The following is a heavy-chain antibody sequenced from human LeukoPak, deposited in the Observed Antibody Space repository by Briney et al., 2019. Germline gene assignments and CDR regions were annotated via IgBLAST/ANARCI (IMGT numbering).Heavy chain of an antibody. CDR2: ISVNGGNT. V-gene: IGHV3-23*01. CDR3: AKQNGDYENWFDP. D-gene: IGHD4-17*01. Sequence: PGGSLRLSCAASGFTFNTYAMSWVRQALGKGLEWVSGISVNGGNTYYADSVKGRFTISRDNSKNTLYLQMKSLRAEDTAVYYCAKQNGDYENWFDPWGQGTLVTVSS. CDR1: GFTFNTYA. J-gene: IGHJ5*02.